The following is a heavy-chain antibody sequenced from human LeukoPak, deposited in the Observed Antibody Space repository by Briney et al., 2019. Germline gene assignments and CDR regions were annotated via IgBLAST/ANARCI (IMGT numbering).Heavy chain of an antibody. CDR3: ARAPAEIGGYYPEYFRH. Sequence: GGSLRLSCAASGVTFSRYWMHWVRQAPGKGRVWVSRIKSDGSTNYADSVKGRFTISRDNAKNTVSLQMNSLRAEDTGVYYCARAPAEIGGYYPEYFRHWGQGTLVTVSS. CDR1: GVTFSRYW. D-gene: IGHD3-22*01. CDR2: IKSDGST. J-gene: IGHJ1*01. V-gene: IGHV3-74*01.